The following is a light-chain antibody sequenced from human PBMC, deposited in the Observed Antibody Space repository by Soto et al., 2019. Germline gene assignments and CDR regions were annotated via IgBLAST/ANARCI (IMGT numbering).Light chain of an antibody. Sequence: EIVLTQSPGTLSLSPGERATLSCRASQSASSSYLAWYQQKPGQAPRLLIYGASSRATGIPDRFSGSGSGTDFTLTISRLEPEDFAVYYCQQYGSSWWTFGQGTKVDI. J-gene: IGKJ1*01. CDR3: QQYGSSWWT. V-gene: IGKV3-20*01. CDR1: QSASSSY. CDR2: GAS.